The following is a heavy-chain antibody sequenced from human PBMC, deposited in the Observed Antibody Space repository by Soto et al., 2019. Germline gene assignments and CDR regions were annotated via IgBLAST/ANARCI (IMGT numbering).Heavy chain of an antibody. V-gene: IGHV4-30-4*01. CDR3: AGELGTVYFAH. Sequence: QVQLQESGPGLVKPSQTLSLTCTVSAGSIRSGDYYWTWIRQPPGKGLEWIGYIDHSGSAYYNPSLKSRATISIDTSNNQFSLKMTSVTAADTAVYYCAGELGTVYFAHWGEGTLVTVSS. J-gene: IGHJ4*02. CDR1: AGSIRSGDYY. CDR2: IDHSGSA.